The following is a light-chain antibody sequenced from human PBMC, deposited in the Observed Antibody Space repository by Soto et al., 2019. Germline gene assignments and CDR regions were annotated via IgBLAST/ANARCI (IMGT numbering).Light chain of an antibody. CDR3: QQYGGVPWT. V-gene: IGKV3-20*01. CDR2: DAS. Sequence: EIVLTQSPGTLSLSPGERATLSCRASQSVSNNYLAWYQQKPGQAPRLLIYDASNRATGIPARFSGSGSGTDFTLTIRRLEPEDFAVFYCQQYGGVPWTFGQGTKVDI. CDR1: QSVSNNY. J-gene: IGKJ1*01.